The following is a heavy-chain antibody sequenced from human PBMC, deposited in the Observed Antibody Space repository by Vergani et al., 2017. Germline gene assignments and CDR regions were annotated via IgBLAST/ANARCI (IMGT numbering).Heavy chain of an antibody. V-gene: IGHV4-59*01. CDR1: GGSLSSYY. CDR3: ARTPRWAAAGTYFQH. J-gene: IGHJ1*01. CDR2: IYYSGST. D-gene: IGHD6-13*01. Sequence: QVQLQESGPGLVKPSETLSLTCTVSGGSLSSYYWSWIRQPPGKGLEWIGYIYYSGSTNYNPSLKSRVTISVDTSKNQFSLKLSSVTAADTAVYYCARTPRWAAAGTYFQHWGQGTLVTVSS.